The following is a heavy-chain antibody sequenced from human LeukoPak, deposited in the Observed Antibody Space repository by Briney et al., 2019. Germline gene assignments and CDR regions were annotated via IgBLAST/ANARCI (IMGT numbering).Heavy chain of an antibody. Sequence: SETLSLTCTVSGDSISSYYWSWIRQPAGKGLEWIGRVYTSGNTFYNPSLKSRVTLSVDTSKNQFFLRSNSVTAADTAVYFCARGFYCSGGSCYFDYWGQGTLVTVSS. CDR1: GDSISSYY. CDR2: VYTSGNT. J-gene: IGHJ4*02. V-gene: IGHV4-4*07. CDR3: ARGFYCSGGSCYFDY. D-gene: IGHD2-15*01.